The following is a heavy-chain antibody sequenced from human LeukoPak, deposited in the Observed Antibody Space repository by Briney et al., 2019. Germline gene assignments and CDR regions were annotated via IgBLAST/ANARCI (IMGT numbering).Heavy chain of an antibody. CDR3: ARGKRTILNSSSWFRDAFDI. D-gene: IGHD6-13*01. CDR2: INHSGST. Sequence: SETLSLTCAVYGGSFSGYYWSWIRQPPGKGLEWIGEINHSGSTNYNPSLKSRVTISVDTSKNQFSLKLSSVTAADTAVYYCARGKRTILNSSSWFRDAFDIWGQGTKVTVSS. J-gene: IGHJ3*02. V-gene: IGHV4-34*01. CDR1: GGSFSGYY.